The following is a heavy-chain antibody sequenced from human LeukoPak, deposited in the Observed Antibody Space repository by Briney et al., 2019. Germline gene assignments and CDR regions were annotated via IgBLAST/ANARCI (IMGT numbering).Heavy chain of an antibody. Sequence: SGGSLRLSRVASGFTFSSHHMNWVRQTPGKGLESVATIKPDGSEKYYVDSVKGRFTISRDNAKSSLYLQMNSLRAEDTGVYFYARMSSYCDYWGQGTLVTVSS. J-gene: IGHJ4*02. CDR3: ARMSSYCDY. D-gene: IGHD2-2*01. V-gene: IGHV3-7*01. CDR2: IKPDGSEK. CDR1: GFTFSSHH.